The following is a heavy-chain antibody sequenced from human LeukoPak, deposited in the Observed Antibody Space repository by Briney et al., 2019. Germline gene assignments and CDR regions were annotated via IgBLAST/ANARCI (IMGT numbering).Heavy chain of an antibody. J-gene: IGHJ6*02. V-gene: IGHV1-69*13. CDR3: ARDVDIGSGWYPNYYGMDV. CDR1: GGTFSSYA. D-gene: IGHD6-19*01. Sequence: ASVKVSCKASGGTFSSYAISWVRQAPGQGLEWMGGIIPIFGTANYAQKFQGRVTITADESTSTAYMELSSLRSEDTAVYYCARDVDIGSGWYPNYYGMDVWGQGTTVTVSS. CDR2: IIPIFGTA.